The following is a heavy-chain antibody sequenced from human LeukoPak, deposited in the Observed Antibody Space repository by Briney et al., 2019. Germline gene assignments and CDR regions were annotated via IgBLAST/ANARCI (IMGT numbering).Heavy chain of an antibody. Sequence: GASVKVSCKASGYTFTDYYMHWVQQAPGKGLEWMGRVDPEDGETIYAEKFQGRVTITADTSTDTAYMELSSLRSEDTAVYYCARGPYSSSWLFRWYFDLWGRGTLVTVSS. D-gene: IGHD6-13*01. J-gene: IGHJ2*01. CDR3: ARGPYSSSWLFRWYFDL. V-gene: IGHV1-69-2*01. CDR2: VDPEDGET. CDR1: GYTFTDYY.